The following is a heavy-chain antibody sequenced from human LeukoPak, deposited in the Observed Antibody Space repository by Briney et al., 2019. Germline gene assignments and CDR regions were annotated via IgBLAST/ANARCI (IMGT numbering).Heavy chain of an antibody. CDR3: ARLSSTLKAFDI. CDR1: GGSMSGFY. J-gene: IGHJ3*02. V-gene: IGHV4-59*08. Sequence: SETLSLTCNVSGGSMSGFYWSWIRQTPGKGPEWIGYILYTGITRFNPSLKTRVNISSDTSKNQFSLKVTSVTAADTALYYCARLSSTLKAFDIWGLGTMVTVSP. CDR2: ILYTGIT. D-gene: IGHD5/OR15-5a*01.